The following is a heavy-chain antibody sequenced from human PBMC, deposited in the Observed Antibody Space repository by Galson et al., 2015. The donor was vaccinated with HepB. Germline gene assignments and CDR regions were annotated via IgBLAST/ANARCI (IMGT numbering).Heavy chain of an antibody. CDR1: GFTFSSYS. V-gene: IGHV3-21*01. Sequence: SLRLSCAASGFTFSSYSMNWVRQAPGKGLEWVSSISSSSSYIYYADSVKGRFTISRDNAKNSLYLQMNSLRAEDTAVYYCARDKQSDYYGSGPAMDVWGKGTTVTVSS. J-gene: IGHJ6*03. D-gene: IGHD3-10*01. CDR2: ISSSSSYI. CDR3: ARDKQSDYYGSGPAMDV.